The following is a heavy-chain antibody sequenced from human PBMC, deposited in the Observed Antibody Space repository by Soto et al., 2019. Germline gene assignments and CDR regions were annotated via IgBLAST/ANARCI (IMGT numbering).Heavy chain of an antibody. D-gene: IGHD6-13*01. CDR1: GGTFSSYA. V-gene: IGHV1-69*05. J-gene: IGHJ4*02. CDR2: ISAIFGTA. CDR3: ARDFTKSSSWPYYFDY. Sequence: SVKVSCKASGGTFSSYAISWVRQAPGQGLEWMGGISAIFGTANYAQKLQGRVTMTTDASTSTAYMELRSLTSDDTAVYYCARDFTKSSSWPYYFDYWGQGTLVTVSS.